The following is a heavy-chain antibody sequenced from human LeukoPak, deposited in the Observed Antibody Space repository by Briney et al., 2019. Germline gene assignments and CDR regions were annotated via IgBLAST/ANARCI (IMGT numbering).Heavy chain of an antibody. Sequence: PSETLSLTCAVYGGSFSGYYWSWIRQPPGKGLEWIGEINHSGSTNYNPSLKSRVTISVDTSKNQFSLKLSSVTAADTAVYYCARGISGSYFVDYMDVWGKGTTVTVSS. V-gene: IGHV4-34*01. J-gene: IGHJ6*03. CDR3: ARGISGSYFVDYMDV. D-gene: IGHD1-26*01. CDR1: GGSFSGYY. CDR2: INHSGST.